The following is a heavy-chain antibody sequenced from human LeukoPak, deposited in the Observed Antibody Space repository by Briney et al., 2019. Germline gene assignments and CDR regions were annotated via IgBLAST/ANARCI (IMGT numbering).Heavy chain of an antibody. CDR3: ARYITGSGSYYNRRYYYYGMDV. CDR2: IIPIFGTA. Sequence: GSSVKVSCTASGGTFSSYAISWVRQATGQGLEWMGGIIPIFGTANSAQKFQGRVTITADESTSTAYMELSSLRSEDTAVYYCARYITGSGSYYNRRYYYYGMDVWGQGTTVTVSS. V-gene: IGHV1-69*01. D-gene: IGHD3-10*01. J-gene: IGHJ6*02. CDR1: GGTFSSYA.